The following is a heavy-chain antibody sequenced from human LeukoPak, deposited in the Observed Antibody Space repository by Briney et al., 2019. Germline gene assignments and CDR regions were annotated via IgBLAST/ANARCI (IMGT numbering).Heavy chain of an antibody. D-gene: IGHD2-8*01. Sequence: PGGSLRLSCAASGFTFSSYWMHWVRQAPGKGLVWVSRINSDASSTSYADSVKGRFTTSRDNAKNTLYLQMNSLRAEDTAVYYCARVQGHPPNGLDVWGQGTMVTVSS. CDR2: INSDASST. J-gene: IGHJ3*01. CDR1: GFTFSSYW. V-gene: IGHV3-74*01. CDR3: ARVQGHPPNGLDV.